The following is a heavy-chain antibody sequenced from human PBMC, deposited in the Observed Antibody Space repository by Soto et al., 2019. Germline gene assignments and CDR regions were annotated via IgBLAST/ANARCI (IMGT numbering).Heavy chain of an antibody. CDR3: ARDAVWVVVAATDSSGWLFDY. D-gene: IGHD2-15*01. V-gene: IGHV1-18*01. J-gene: IGHJ4*02. CDR1: GYTFTSYG. Sequence: GASVKVSCKASGYTFTSYGISWVRQAPEQGLEWMGWISAYNGNTNYAQKLQGRVTMTTDTSTSTAYMELRSLRSDDTAVYYCARDAVWVVVAATDSSGWLFDYWGQGTLVTVSS. CDR2: ISAYNGNT.